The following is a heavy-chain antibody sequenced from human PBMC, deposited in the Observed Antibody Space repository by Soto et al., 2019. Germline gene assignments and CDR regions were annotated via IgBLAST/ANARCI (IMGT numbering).Heavy chain of an antibody. J-gene: IGHJ5*02. D-gene: IGHD6-13*01. CDR1: GGSFSGYY. V-gene: IGHV4-34*01. CDR2: INHSGST. CDR3: ARGGPLIAAAGTGHWFDP. Sequence: SETLSLTCAVYGGSFSGYYWSWIRQPPGKGLEWIGEINHSGSTNYSPSLKSRVTISVDTSKNQFSLKLSSVTAADTAVYYCARGGPLIAAAGTGHWFDPWGEGTLVTVSS.